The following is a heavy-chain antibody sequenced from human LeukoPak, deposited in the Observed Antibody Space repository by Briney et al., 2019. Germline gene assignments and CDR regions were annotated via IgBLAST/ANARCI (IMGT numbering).Heavy chain of an antibody. CDR1: GFTFSSYA. J-gene: IGHJ4*02. CDR3: AKEAVAAAGPFDY. D-gene: IGHD6-13*01. V-gene: IGHV3-23*01. CDR2: ISGSGGSI. Sequence: GGSLRLSCAASGFTFSSYAMSWVRQAPGKGLEWVSSISGSGGSIYYADSVKGRFTISRDNSKSTLYLQMDSLRAEDTAIYYCAKEAVAAAGPFDYWGQGTLVTVSS.